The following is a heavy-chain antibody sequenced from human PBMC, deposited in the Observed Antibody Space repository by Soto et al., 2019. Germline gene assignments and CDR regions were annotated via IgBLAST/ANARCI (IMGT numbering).Heavy chain of an antibody. V-gene: IGHV1-46*01. CDR2: MNPSSSAT. Sequence: ASVKVSCNASGYTITSYYMHWVRQAPGEGLERMGIMNPSSSATRYSQKFQGRVTMTRDVSTSTVYMEMSGLRSEDTAVYYCARGYCRSGNCYLRYYYDRDVWGQVTT. J-gene: IGHJ6*02. CDR3: ARGYCRSGNCYLRYYYDRDV. D-gene: IGHD2-15*01. CDR1: GYTITSYY.